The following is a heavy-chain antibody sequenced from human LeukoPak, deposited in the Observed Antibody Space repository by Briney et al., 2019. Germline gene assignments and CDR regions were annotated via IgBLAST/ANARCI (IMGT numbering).Heavy chain of an antibody. J-gene: IGHJ4*02. CDR1: GFAFSSYA. CDR2: ISGSGGST. V-gene: IGHV3-23*01. D-gene: IGHD2-15*01. CDR3: AKLSVQVVAGNFDY. Sequence: GGSLRLSCAASGFAFSSYAMSWVRKSQGKGLEWVSAISGSGGSTYYADSVKGRFTISRDNSKNTLYLQLNSLRAEDTAVYYCAKLSVQVVAGNFDYWGQGTLVTVSS.